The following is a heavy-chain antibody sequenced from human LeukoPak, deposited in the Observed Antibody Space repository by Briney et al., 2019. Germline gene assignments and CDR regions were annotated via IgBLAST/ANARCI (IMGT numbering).Heavy chain of an antibody. CDR1: GGSISSYY. J-gene: IGHJ4*02. CDR3: ARDSSGFVTDY. D-gene: IGHD3-22*01. V-gene: IGHV4-4*07. CDR2: IYTSGST. Sequence: SSQTLSLTCTVSGGSISSYYWSCIRQPAGKGLEWIGRIYTSGSTNYNPSLKIRVTMSVDTSKNQFSLKLSSVTAADTAVYYCARDSSGFVTDYWGQGTLVTVSS.